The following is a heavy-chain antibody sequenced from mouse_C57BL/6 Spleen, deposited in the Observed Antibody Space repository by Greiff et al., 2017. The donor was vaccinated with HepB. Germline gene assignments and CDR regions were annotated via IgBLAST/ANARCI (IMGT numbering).Heavy chain of an antibody. CDR2: INPSTGGT. Sequence: VHVKQSGPELVKPGASVKISCKASGYSFTGYYMNWVKQSPEKSLEWIGEINPSTGGTTYNQKFKAKATLTVDKSSSTAYMQLKSLTSEDSAVYYCARGGVDGYYGDYAMDYWGQGTSVTVSS. D-gene: IGHD2-3*01. CDR1: GYSFTGYY. J-gene: IGHJ4*01. CDR3: ARGGVDGYYGDYAMDY. V-gene: IGHV1-42*01.